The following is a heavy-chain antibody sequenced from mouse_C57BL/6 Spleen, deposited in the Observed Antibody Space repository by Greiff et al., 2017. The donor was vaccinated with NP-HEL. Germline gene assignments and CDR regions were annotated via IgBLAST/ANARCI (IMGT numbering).Heavy chain of an antibody. V-gene: IGHV1-55*01. Sequence: VQLQQSGAELVKPGASVKMSCKASGYTFTSYWITWVKQRPGQGLEWIGDIYPGSGSTNYNEKFKSKSTLTVDTSSSTAYMQLGSLTSEDSAVYYCARKDYDYDERYFDVWGTGTTVTVSS. D-gene: IGHD2-4*01. CDR2: IYPGSGST. CDR3: ARKDYDYDERYFDV. CDR1: GYTFTSYW. J-gene: IGHJ1*03.